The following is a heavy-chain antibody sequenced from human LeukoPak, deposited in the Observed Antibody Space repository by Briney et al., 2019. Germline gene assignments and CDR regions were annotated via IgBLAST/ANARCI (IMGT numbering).Heavy chain of an antibody. J-gene: IGHJ3*02. CDR3: ARHIVVVPAAKNDAFDI. D-gene: IGHD2-2*01. CDR1: GYTFTSYY. V-gene: IGHV1-46*01. Sequence: GASVKVSCKASGYTFTSYYMHWLRQAPGQGLEWMGIINPSGGSTSYAQKFQGRVTMTRDTSTSTVYMELSSLRSEDTAVYYCARHIVVVPAAKNDAFDIWGQGTTVTVSS. CDR2: INPSGGST.